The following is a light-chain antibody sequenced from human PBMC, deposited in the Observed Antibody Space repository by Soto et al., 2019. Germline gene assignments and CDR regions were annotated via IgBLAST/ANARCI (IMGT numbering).Light chain of an antibody. CDR3: QQYDNLPFT. V-gene: IGKV1-33*01. J-gene: IGKJ3*01. CDR1: QDISNY. Sequence: DIQMTQSPSSLSASVGDRVTITCQASQDISNYLNWYQQKPGKAPKLLIYDASNLETGVPSRFSGSGSGTDFTFTTSSLQPQEIATYYCQQYDNLPFTFGPGTKVDIK. CDR2: DAS.